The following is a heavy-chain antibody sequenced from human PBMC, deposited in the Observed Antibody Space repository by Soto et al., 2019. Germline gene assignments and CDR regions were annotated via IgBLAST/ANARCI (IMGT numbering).Heavy chain of an antibody. V-gene: IGHV1-69*12. D-gene: IGHD1-26*01. Sequence: QVQLVQSGAEVKKPGSSVKVSCKASGGTFSSYAISWVRQAPGQGLEWMGGIIPIFGTANYAQKFQGRVTITADESTSTAYMELSSLRSEDTAVYYCARVGGSYEGHYYYGMDVWGQGTTVTVSS. CDR2: IIPIFGTA. CDR1: GGTFSSYA. J-gene: IGHJ6*02. CDR3: ARVGGSYEGHYYYGMDV.